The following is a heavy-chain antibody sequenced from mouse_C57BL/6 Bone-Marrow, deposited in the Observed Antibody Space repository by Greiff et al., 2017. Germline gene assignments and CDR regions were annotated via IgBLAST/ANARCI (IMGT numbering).Heavy chain of an antibody. Sequence: QVQLQQSGPELVKPGASVKISCKASGYAFSSSWMNWVKQRPGKGLEWIGRIYPGAGDTNYNGKFKGKATLTADKSSSTAYLQLSSLTSEDSAVYFCARWGKNPFDYWGQGTTLTVSS. CDR2: IYPGAGDT. V-gene: IGHV1-82*01. CDR1: GYAFSSSW. J-gene: IGHJ2*01. CDR3: ARWGKNPFDY.